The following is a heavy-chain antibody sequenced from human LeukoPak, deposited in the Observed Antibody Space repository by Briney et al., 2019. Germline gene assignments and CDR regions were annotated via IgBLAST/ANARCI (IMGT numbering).Heavy chain of an antibody. D-gene: IGHD3-22*01. CDR2: ISYDGSNK. CDR3: AKDSYDRSGYYYYYFAY. CDR1: GFSFTMYG. J-gene: IGHJ4*02. V-gene: IGHV3-30*18. Sequence: PGGSLRLSCAASGFSFTMYGIHWVRQAPGKGLEWVAIISYDGSNKYYADSVKGRFTISRDNSKNTLYLQMNSLKSEDTAVYYCAKDSYDRSGYYYYYFAYWGQGTQVTVSS.